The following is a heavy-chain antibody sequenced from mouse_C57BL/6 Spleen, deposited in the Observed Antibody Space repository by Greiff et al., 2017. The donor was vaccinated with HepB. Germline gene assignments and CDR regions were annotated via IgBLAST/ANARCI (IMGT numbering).Heavy chain of an antibody. CDR3: ARKVVWDAMDY. CDR2: IYPGDGDT. J-gene: IGHJ4*01. D-gene: IGHD1-1*01. V-gene: IGHV1-80*01. Sequence: QVQLQQSGAELVKPGASVKISCKASGYAFSSYWMNWVKQRPGKGLEWIGQIYPGDGDTNYNGKFKGKATLTADKSSSTAYMQLSSLTSEDSAVYFCARKVVWDAMDYWGQGTSVTVSS. CDR1: GYAFSSYW.